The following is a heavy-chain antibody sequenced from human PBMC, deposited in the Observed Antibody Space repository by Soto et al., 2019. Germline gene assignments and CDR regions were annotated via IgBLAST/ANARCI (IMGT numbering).Heavy chain of an antibody. D-gene: IGHD2-2*01. J-gene: IGHJ3*02. CDR2: FDPEDGET. CDR1: GYALTELS. Sequence: ASVKVSCKVSGYALTELSMHWVRQAPGKGLEWMGGFDPEDGETIYAQKFQGRVTMTEDTSTDTAYMELSSLRSEDTAVYYCATELGYCSSTSCYDAFDIWGQGTMVTVSS. V-gene: IGHV1-24*01. CDR3: ATELGYCSSTSCYDAFDI.